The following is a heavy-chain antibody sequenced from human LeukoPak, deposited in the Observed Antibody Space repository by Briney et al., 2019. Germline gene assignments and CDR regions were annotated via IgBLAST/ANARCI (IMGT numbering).Heavy chain of an antibody. CDR3: AIFFDY. Sequence: GGSLRLSCAASGFTSSDYTMNWVRQSPGKGLEWVSGISGSGGDTYFADSVKGRFTISRDHSKNTVYLQMNSLRAEDTAVYYCAIFFDYWGQGTLVTVSS. J-gene: IGHJ4*02. V-gene: IGHV3-23*01. CDR1: GFTSSDYT. CDR2: ISGSGGDT.